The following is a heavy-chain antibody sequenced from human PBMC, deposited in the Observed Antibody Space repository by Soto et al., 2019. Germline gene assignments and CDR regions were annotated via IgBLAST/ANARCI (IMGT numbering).Heavy chain of an antibody. CDR1: GFTFSSYA. J-gene: IGHJ1*01. V-gene: IGHV3-64D*09. D-gene: IGHD6-13*01. CDR2: ISSNGGST. CDR3: VKDEGIAAAGRNGGDFKH. Sequence: GGSLRLSCAASGFTFSSYAMHWVRQAPGKGLEYVSAISSNGGSTYYAYSVKGRFTISRDNSKNTLYLQMSSLRAEETAVYYCVKDEGIAAAGRNGGDFKHWGQGTLVTVSS.